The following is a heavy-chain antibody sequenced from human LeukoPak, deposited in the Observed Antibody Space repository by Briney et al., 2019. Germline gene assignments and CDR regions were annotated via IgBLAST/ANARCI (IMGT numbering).Heavy chain of an antibody. CDR3: ARVRGTTVTAFDY. CDR2: IYYSGST. CDR1: GGSISSSSYY. Sequence: KTSETLSLTCTVSGGSISSSSYYWGWIRQPPGKGLEWIGSIYYSGSTYYNPSLKSRVTISVDTSKNQFSLKLSSVTAADTAVYYCARVRGTTVTAFDYWGQGTLVTVSS. D-gene: IGHD4-11*01. J-gene: IGHJ4*02. V-gene: IGHV4-39*01.